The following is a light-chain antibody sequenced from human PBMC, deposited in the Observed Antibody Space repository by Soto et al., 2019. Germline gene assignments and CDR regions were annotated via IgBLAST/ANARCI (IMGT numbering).Light chain of an antibody. Sequence: DIQMTQSPSTLSASVGDRGTITFRASQSISAWLAWYQQKPGKAPKLLIYDASNLESGVPSRFSGSGSGTEFTLTISNLQPDDFATYYCQQYENYWTFGQGTKVDIK. J-gene: IGKJ1*01. V-gene: IGKV1-5*01. CDR3: QQYENYWT. CDR2: DAS. CDR1: QSISAW.